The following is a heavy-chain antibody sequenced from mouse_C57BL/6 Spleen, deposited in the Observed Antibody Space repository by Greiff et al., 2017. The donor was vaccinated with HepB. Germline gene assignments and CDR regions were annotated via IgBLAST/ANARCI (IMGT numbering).Heavy chain of an antibody. CDR1: GYTFTSYW. D-gene: IGHD2-5*01. CDR3: AADSNYGWFAY. V-gene: IGHV1-72*01. Sequence: VQLQQPGAELVKPGASVKLSCKASGYTFTSYWMHWVKQRPGRGLEWIGRIDPNSGGTKYNEKFKSKATLTVDKPSSTAHMQLSSLTSEDSAVYYCAADSNYGWFAYWGQGTLVTVSA. J-gene: IGHJ3*01. CDR2: IDPNSGGT.